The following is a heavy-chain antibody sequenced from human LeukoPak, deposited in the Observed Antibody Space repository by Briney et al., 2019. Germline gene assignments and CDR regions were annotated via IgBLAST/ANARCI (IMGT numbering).Heavy chain of an antibody. CDR2: IYYSGST. CDR3: ARPARSGVVTYFDY. Sequence: SETLSLTCTVSGGSISSSSYYWGWIRQPPGKGLEWIGGIYYSGSTYYNPSLKSRVTISVDTSKNQFSLKLSSVTAADTAVYYCARPARSGVVTYFDYWGQGTLVTVSS. J-gene: IGHJ4*02. CDR1: GGSISSSSYY. D-gene: IGHD3-3*01. V-gene: IGHV4-39*01.